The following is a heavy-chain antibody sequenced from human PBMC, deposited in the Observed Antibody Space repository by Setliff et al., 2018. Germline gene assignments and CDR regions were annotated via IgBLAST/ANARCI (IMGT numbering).Heavy chain of an antibody. CDR1: GGFLRSDTYH. D-gene: IGHD5-18*01. V-gene: IGHV4-61*09. CDR2: IYSSGST. J-gene: IGHJ4*02. CDR3: ARQVDTPMAPIDY. Sequence: SETLSLTCTVSGGFLRSDTYHWGWIRQPPGKGLEWIGHIYSSGSTEYNPSLRSRVTMSIDASKNQLSLKLSSVTAADSAIYYCARQVDTPMAPIDYWGQGTLVTVSS.